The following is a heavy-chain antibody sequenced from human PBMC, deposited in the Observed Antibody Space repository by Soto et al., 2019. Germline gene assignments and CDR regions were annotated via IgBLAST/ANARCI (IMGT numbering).Heavy chain of an antibody. J-gene: IGHJ3*02. CDR3: ARDGDSSGYYYGHNAFDI. Sequence: PGGSLRLSCAASGFTFSSYEMNWVRQAPGKGLEWVSYISSSGSTIYYADSVKGRFTISRDNAKNSLYLQMNSLRAEDTADYYCARDGDSSGYYYGHNAFDIWGQGTMVTVSS. V-gene: IGHV3-48*03. CDR1: GFTFSSYE. CDR2: ISSSGSTI. D-gene: IGHD3-22*01.